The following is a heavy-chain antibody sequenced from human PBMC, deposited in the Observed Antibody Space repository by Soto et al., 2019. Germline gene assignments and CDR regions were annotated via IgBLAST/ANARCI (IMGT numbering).Heavy chain of an antibody. D-gene: IGHD1-26*01. V-gene: IGHV5-51*01. J-gene: IGHJ4*02. CDR1: GYSFTSYW. CDR3: ARGVLWELNYFDY. CDR2: IYPGDSDT. Sequence: GESLKISCKGSGYSFTSYWIGWVRQMPGKGLEWMGIIYPGDSDTRYSPAFQGQVTISADKSISTAYLQWSSLKASDTAMYYCARGVLWELNYFDYWGQGTLVTVSS.